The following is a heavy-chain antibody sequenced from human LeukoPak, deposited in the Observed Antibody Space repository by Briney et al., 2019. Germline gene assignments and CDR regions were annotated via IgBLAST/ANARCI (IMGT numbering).Heavy chain of an antibody. CDR3: ARIAVAGFDS. D-gene: IGHD6-13*01. V-gene: IGHV3-7*01. CDR1: GFTLSSYW. CDR2: IKQDGSEK. J-gene: IGHJ4*02. Sequence: GGSLRLSCAASGFTLSSYWMSWARQAPGKGLEWVANIKQDGSEKYYVDSVKGRFTISRDNANNSLYLQMNSLRAEDTAVYYCARIAVAGFDSWGQGTLVTVSS.